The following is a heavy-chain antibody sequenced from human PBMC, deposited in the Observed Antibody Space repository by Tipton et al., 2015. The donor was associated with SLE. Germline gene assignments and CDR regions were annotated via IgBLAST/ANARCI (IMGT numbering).Heavy chain of an antibody. CDR1: GGSISSYY. CDR2: IYYSGST. V-gene: IGHV4-59*01. CDR3: AREIAYGAFDI. D-gene: IGHD2-21*01. Sequence: GLVKPSETLSLTCTVSGGSISSYYWSWIRQPPGKGLEWIGYIYYSGSTNYNPSLKSRVTIPVDTSKNQFSLKLSSVTAADTAVYYCAREIAYGAFDIWGQGTMVTVSS. J-gene: IGHJ3*02.